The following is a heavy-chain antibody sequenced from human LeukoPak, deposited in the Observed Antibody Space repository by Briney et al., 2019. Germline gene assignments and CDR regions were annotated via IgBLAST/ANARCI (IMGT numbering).Heavy chain of an antibody. CDR3: AREVGYCTNGVCQTPYFDY. D-gene: IGHD2-8*01. V-gene: IGHV4-61*02. CDR2: IYSSGST. Sequence: SQTLSLTCTVSGGSISSGNYFWIWLRQPAGQGLEWIGRIYSSGSTNYNPSLKSRVAISVDTSKNQFSLKLSSVTAADTAVYYCAREVGYCTNGVCQTPYFDYWGQGTLVTVSS. CDR1: GGSISSGNYF. J-gene: IGHJ4*02.